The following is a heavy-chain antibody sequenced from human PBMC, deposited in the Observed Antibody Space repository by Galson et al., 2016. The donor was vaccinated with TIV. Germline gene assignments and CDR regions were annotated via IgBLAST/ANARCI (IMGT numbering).Heavy chain of an antibody. V-gene: IGHV4-39*07. CDR1: GDSISSSSCF. CDR3: ARGSHCSSTFCYRRGFDY. Sequence: LSLTCTVSGDSISSSSCFWGWIRQPPGKGLEWIGNFYYGGNTYYNPSLKNRVTISLDTSKNRFSLKLSSVTAADTALYYCARGSHCSSTFCYRRGFDYWGQGILVTVSS. D-gene: IGHD2-2*02. CDR2: FYYGGNT. J-gene: IGHJ4*02.